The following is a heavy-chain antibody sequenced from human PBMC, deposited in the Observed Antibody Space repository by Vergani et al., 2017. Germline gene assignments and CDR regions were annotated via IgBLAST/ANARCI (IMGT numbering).Heavy chain of an antibody. CDR3: ARDVYDYVWGSYRYQFDY. CDR1: GGSFSGYY. D-gene: IGHD3-16*02. J-gene: IGHJ4*02. V-gene: IGHV4-34*01. CDR2: INHSGST. Sequence: QVQLQQWGAGLLKPSETLSLTCAVYGGSFSGYYWSWIRQPPGKGLEWIGEINHSGSTNYNPSLKRRVTISVDTSKNQFSLKLSSVTAADTAVYYCARDVYDYVWGSYRYQFDYWGQGTLVTVSS.